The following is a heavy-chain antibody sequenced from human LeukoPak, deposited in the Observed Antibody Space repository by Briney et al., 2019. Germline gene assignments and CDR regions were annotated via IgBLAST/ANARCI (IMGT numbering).Heavy chain of an antibody. J-gene: IGHJ6*03. CDR2: IIPIFGTA. Sequence: ASVTVSCTASGDSFSSYAITWVRQAPGQGLEWLGRIIPIFGTANYPQKFQGRVTITADILSSTAYIEMTNLTSDDTAVYFCAKQGAARQDYYMDVWGNGTTVSVS. CDR1: GDSFSSYA. D-gene: IGHD5-18*01. CDR3: AKQGAARQDYYMDV. V-gene: IGHV1-69*06.